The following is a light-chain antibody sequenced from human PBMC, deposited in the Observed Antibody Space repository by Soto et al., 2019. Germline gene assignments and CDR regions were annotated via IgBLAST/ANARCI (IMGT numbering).Light chain of an antibody. CDR1: QSVSSS. CDR2: GAS. J-gene: IGKJ1*01. V-gene: IGKV3-15*01. Sequence: DMVMTQSPDTLSVSPGERATLSCRASQSVSSSLAWSQQKPGRSPRLLIYGASTRAIGIPARFSGSGSGTDFTLTISSLQSEDFAVYYCLQYNNWWTFGPGTKVEIK. CDR3: LQYNNWWT.